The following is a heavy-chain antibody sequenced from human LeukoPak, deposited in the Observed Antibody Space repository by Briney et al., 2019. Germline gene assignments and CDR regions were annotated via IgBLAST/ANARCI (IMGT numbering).Heavy chain of an antibody. Sequence: SKTLSLTGTVSGGSIRSSYYYWGWIRQPPGKGLEWIGSIYDSGSTYYNPSLKSRVTISVDTSKNQFSLKMNSVTADDTAVYYSARHYGTWGQGTLVTVSS. J-gene: IGHJ5*02. CDR3: ARHYGT. V-gene: IGHV4-39*01. CDR1: GGSIRSSYYY. D-gene: IGHD1-26*01. CDR2: IYDSGST.